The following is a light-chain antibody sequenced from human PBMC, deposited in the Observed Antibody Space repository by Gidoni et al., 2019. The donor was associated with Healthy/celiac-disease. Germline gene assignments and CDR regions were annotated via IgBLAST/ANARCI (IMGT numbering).Light chain of an antibody. CDR1: SSDVGGYNY. V-gene: IGLV2-14*01. J-gene: IGLJ2*01. CDR2: YVS. CDR3: SSYTSSSPVV. Sequence: QSALTQPASVSGSPGHSLTIPCTGTSSDVGGYNYVSSYQQQPGKAPKLMIYYVSHRPSGVSNRFSGSKSGNTASLTISGLQAEDEADYYCSSYTSSSPVVFGGGTKLTVL.